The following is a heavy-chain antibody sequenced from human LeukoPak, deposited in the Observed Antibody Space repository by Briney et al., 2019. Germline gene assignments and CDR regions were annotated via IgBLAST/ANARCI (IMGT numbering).Heavy chain of an antibody. D-gene: IGHD3-9*01. Sequence: GSLRLSCAASGFTFSSYGMHWVRQTPGKGLEWVAFIRYDGTNKHYADSVKGRFTISRDNSKNTLYLQMNSLRPEDTAVYYCAREDYDILTGYYRHFDYWGQGTLVTVSS. CDR3: AREDYDILTGYYRHFDY. CDR2: IRYDGTNK. J-gene: IGHJ4*02. V-gene: IGHV3-30*02. CDR1: GFTFSSYG.